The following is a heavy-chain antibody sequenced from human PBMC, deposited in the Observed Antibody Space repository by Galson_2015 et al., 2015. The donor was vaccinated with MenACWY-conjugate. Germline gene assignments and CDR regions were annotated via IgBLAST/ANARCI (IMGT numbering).Heavy chain of an antibody. CDR3: AKPPGLSAKCHGGMDV. D-gene: IGHD3-16*02. CDR2: ISGSGAST. Sequence: SLRLSCAASGFTFTTYAMSWVRQAPGKGLEWVSTISGSGASTYSADSVKGRFTISRDNSKNTLYLEMNNVRAEDTAVYYCAKPPGLSAKCHGGMDVWRQGTLVTVSS. J-gene: IGHJ6*02. V-gene: IGHV3-23*01. CDR1: GFTFTTYA.